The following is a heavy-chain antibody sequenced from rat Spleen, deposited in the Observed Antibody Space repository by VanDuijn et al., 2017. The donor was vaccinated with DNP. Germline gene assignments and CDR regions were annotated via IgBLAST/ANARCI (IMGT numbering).Heavy chain of an antibody. CDR1: GFTFSAYY. Sequence: EVQLVESGGGLVQPGRSLKLSCAASGFTFSAYYVAWVRQAPTKGLEWVAYIGSDGYAPYYGDSVKGLFTISRDNAKSTLYLQMNSLRSEDMATYYCIRWNSGHFDYWGQGVMVTVSS. CDR2: IGSDGYAP. J-gene: IGHJ2*01. CDR3: IRWNSGHFDY. D-gene: IGHD4-3*01. V-gene: IGHV5-22*01.